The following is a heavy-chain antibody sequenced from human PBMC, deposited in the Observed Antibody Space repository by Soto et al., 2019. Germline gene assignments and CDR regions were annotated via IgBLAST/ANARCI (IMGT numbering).Heavy chain of an antibody. Sequence: QVQLVQSGAEVKKPGASVKVSCKASGYTFTSYGSSWGRQAPGQGLEWMGWISAYNGNTNYAQKLQGRVTMTTDTSTSTAYMEMRSLRSDDTAVYYWASSLPVGYGLEGESDWGQGNLVTVSS. CDR3: ASSLPVGYGLEGESD. CDR1: GYTFTSYG. V-gene: IGHV1-18*01. CDR2: ISAYNGNT. J-gene: IGHJ4*02. D-gene: IGHD5-18*01.